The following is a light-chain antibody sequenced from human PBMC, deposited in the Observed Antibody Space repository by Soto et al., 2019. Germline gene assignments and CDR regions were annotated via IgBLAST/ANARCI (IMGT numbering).Light chain of an antibody. CDR3: QQYYTTPIT. CDR1: QTILKTYNNKIC. J-gene: IGKJ4*01. V-gene: IGKV4-1*01. CDR2: WAS. Sequence: DILMAQSADSLALSLGERATITCKSSQTILKTYNNKICLAWYQQKPGQPPKLLIYWASTRDFGVPDRFSGSGSGTEFTLTISSLQAEDVAVYYCQQYYTTPITLGGVTKVDIK.